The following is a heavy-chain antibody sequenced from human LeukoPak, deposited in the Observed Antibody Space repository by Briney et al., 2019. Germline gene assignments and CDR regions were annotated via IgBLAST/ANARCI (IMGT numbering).Heavy chain of an antibody. J-gene: IGHJ3*02. D-gene: IGHD5-24*01. CDR3: ARVDGYPDPFDI. CDR2: IGVYNGNT. CDR1: GYTFTNCG. V-gene: IGHV1-18*01. Sequence: ASVKVSCKASGYTFTNCGFSWARQAPGQRLEWMGWIGVYNGNTNYAQKLQGGVTMTTDTSTSTAYMELRSLRSDDTAVYYCARVDGYPDPFDIWGQGTMVTVSS.